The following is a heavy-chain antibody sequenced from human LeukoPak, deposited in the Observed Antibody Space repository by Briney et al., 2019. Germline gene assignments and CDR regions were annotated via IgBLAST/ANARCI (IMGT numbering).Heavy chain of an antibody. CDR1: GFTFNTYS. V-gene: IGHV3-21*04. CDR2: ITSSSSYI. CDR3: ARITMVRGVGFDP. D-gene: IGHD3-10*01. J-gene: IGHJ5*02. Sequence: GGSLRLSCAASGFTFNTYSMNWVRQAPGKGLEWVSSITSSSSYIYYADSVKGRFTISRDNAKNSLYLQMNSLRAEDTAVYYCARITMVRGVGFDPWGQGTLVTVSP.